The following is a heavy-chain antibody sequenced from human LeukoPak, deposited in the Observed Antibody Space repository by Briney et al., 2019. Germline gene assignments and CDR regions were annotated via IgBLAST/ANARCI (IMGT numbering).Heavy chain of an antibody. CDR1: GYAFTGYY. CDR2: INPNNGGT. V-gene: IGHV1-2*02. Sequence: ASVKVSCKASGYAFTGYYIHWVRQAPGQGLEWMGWINPNNGGTNYAQKFQGRVTMTRDTSISTAYMELSSLRSDDTAVYYCARDPRDNWFGPWGQGTLVTVSS. CDR3: ARDPRDNWFGP. J-gene: IGHJ5*02.